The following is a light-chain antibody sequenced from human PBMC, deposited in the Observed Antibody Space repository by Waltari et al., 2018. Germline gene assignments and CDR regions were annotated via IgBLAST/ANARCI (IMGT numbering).Light chain of an antibody. CDR3: MQGTHYIT. Sequence: DIVMTQSPLSLPVTPGEPASISCRSNQSLLHSSGNGNNYLDWHLQKPGQSPQLLIYLGSYRASGVPDRFSGSASGTDFTLKITRVEAEDVGVYYCMQGTHYITFGQGTRLEIK. J-gene: IGKJ5*01. CDR2: LGS. V-gene: IGKV2-28*01. CDR1: QSLLHSSGNGNNY.